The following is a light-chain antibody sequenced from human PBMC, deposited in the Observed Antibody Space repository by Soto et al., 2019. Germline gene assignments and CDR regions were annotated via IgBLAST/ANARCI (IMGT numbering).Light chain of an antibody. J-gene: IGKJ1*01. CDR2: GAS. V-gene: IGKV3-20*01. CDR1: QSVTSGC. CDR3: HQYGRSPRT. Sequence: EIVLTQSPGTLSLSPGEGATLSCRASQSVTSGCLAWYQHKRGQAPRLLIYGASSRATAVPDKFSGSGSGTDLTLTISRLEPEDVAVYYCHQYGRSPRTFGQGTEVEIK.